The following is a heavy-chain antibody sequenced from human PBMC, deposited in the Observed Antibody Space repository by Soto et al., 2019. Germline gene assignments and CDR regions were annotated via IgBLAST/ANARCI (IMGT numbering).Heavy chain of an antibody. Sequence: SETLSLTCAVYGGSFSGYYWSWIRQPPGKGLEWIGEINHSGSTNYNPSLKSRVTISVDTSKNQFSLKLSSVTAADTAVYYCARSRYSYGYYFDYWGQGTMVTVSS. V-gene: IGHV4-34*01. CDR1: GGSFSGYY. D-gene: IGHD5-18*01. J-gene: IGHJ4*02. CDR3: ARSRYSYGYYFDY. CDR2: INHSGST.